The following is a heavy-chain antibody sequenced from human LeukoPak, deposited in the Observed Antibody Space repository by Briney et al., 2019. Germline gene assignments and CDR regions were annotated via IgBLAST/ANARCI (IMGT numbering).Heavy chain of an antibody. CDR1: GGSFSGYY. Sequence: PSETLSLTCAVYGGSFSGYYWSWIRQPPGKGLEWIGEINHSGSTNYNLSLKSRVTISVDTSKNQFSLKLSSVTAADTAVYYCARGYDYIWGSYRPLYYFDYWGQGTLVTVSS. D-gene: IGHD3-16*02. CDR3: ARGYDYIWGSYRPLYYFDY. CDR2: INHSGST. J-gene: IGHJ4*02. V-gene: IGHV4-34*01.